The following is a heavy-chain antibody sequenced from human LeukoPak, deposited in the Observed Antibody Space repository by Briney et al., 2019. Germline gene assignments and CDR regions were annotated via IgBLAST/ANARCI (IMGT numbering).Heavy chain of an antibody. V-gene: IGHV1-69*04. J-gene: IGHJ3*02. CDR2: IIPILGIA. CDR3: ARDQGSSSWPHDAFDI. CDR1: GGTFSSYA. Sequence: ASVKVSCKASGGTFSSYAISWVRQAPGQGLEWMGRIIPILGIANYAQKFQGRVTITADKSTSTVYMELSSLRSEDTAVYYCARDQGSSSWPHDAFDIWGQGTMVTVSS. D-gene: IGHD6-13*01.